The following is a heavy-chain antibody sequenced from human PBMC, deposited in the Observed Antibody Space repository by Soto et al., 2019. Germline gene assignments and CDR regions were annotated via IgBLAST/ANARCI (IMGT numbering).Heavy chain of an antibody. J-gene: IGHJ4*02. D-gene: IGHD5-18*01. CDR3: AHRRGSSYATDY. CDR2: IYWDDDK. Sequence: QITLKESGPTLVKPTQTLTLTCTFSGFSLSTSGVGVGWIRQPPGKALEWLAFIYWDDDKRYSPFLKSRLTITKDTSKNQVVLPMTNMDPVDTATYYCAHRRGSSYATDYWGQGTLVTVSS. CDR1: GFSLSTSGVG. V-gene: IGHV2-5*02.